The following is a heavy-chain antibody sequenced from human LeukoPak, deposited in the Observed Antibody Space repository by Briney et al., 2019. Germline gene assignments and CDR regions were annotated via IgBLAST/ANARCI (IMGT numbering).Heavy chain of an antibody. Sequence: QTGGSLRLSCAASGFTFSSYGMHWVRQAPGKGLEWVAFIRYDGSNKYYADSVKGRFTISRDNSKNTLYLQMNSLRAEDTAVYYCAKDLQANYYGSGSYFDYWGQGTLVTVSS. D-gene: IGHD3-10*01. V-gene: IGHV3-30*02. CDR3: AKDLQANYYGSGSYFDY. J-gene: IGHJ4*02. CDR2: IRYDGSNK. CDR1: GFTFSSYG.